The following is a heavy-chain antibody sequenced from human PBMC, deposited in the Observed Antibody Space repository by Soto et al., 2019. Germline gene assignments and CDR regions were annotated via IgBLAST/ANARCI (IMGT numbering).Heavy chain of an antibody. J-gene: IGHJ6*02. D-gene: IGHD6-19*01. V-gene: IGHV6-1*01. CDR1: GDSVSSNSAA. Sequence: SQTLSLTCAISGDSVSSNSAAWTWTRQSPSRGLEWLGRTYYRSKWHSDYAISVKSRISFNPDTSKNQFSLHLNSVTPEDTAVYYCERVGSDYYFFMDVWGQGTTVTVSS. CDR2: TYYRSKWHS. CDR3: ERVGSDYYFFMDV.